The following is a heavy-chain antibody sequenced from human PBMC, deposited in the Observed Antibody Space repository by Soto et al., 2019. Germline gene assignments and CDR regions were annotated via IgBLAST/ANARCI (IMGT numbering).Heavy chain of an antibody. J-gene: IGHJ4*02. CDR2: IYYSGST. V-gene: IGHV4-39*01. Sequence: PSXTLSLTFTVSGGSMSSSSYYWGWLRQPPGNVLDWIGSIYYSGSTYYNPSLKSRVTISVDTSKNQFSLKLSSVTAADTAVYYCARHFYYDSSGYYHMGPFDYWGQGTLVTVSS. CDR3: ARHFYYDSSGYYHMGPFDY. CDR1: GGSMSSSSYY. D-gene: IGHD3-22*01.